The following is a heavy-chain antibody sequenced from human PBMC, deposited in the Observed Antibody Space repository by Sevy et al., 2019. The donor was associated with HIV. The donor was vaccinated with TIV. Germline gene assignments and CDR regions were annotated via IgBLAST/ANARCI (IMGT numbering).Heavy chain of an antibody. CDR1: GYTFTGYY. CDR2: INPNSGGT. CDR3: ARALSSTAAYYYYGMDV. Sequence: ASVKVSCKASGYTFTGYYMHWVRQAPGQGLEWMGWINPNSGGTNYAQKFQGRVTMTRDTSISTAYMELSRLRSDDTAVYYCARALSSTAAYYYYGMDVWGQWTTVTVSS. J-gene: IGHJ6*02. D-gene: IGHD2-2*01. V-gene: IGHV1-2*02.